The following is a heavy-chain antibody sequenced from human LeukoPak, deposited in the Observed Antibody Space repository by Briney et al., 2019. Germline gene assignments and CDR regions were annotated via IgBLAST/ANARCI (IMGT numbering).Heavy chain of an antibody. CDR1: GFTLSNYD. J-gene: IGHJ5*02. CDR2: ISTSSRYI. D-gene: IGHD2-2*01. Sequence: GGSLRLSCAASGFTLSNYDMNWVRQAPGKGLEWVSSISTSSRYIYYKDSVRGRFTISRDDAKNSLYLEMNSLRAEDTAVYYCAGADCSSSTCYLRRSWFDPWGQGTLVTVSS. CDR3: AGADCSSSTCYLRRSWFDP. V-gene: IGHV3-21*01.